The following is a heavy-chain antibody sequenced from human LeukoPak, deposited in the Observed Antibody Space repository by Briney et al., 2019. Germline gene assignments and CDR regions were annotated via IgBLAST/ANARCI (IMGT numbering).Heavy chain of an antibody. Sequence: GGSLRLSCAASGFTFSSYSMNWVRQAPGKGLEWVSFISSSIITIYYADSVKGRFAISRDNAKNSLYLQMNSLRAEDTAVYYCAREIGAVAGHFDYWGQGTLVTVSSGESCHFDYWGQGTLVTVSS. CDR1: GFTFSSYS. V-gene: IGHV3-48*01. CDR3: AREIGAVAGHFDYWGQGTLVTVSSGESCHFDY. J-gene: IGHJ4*01. D-gene: IGHD6-19*01. CDR2: ISSSIITI.